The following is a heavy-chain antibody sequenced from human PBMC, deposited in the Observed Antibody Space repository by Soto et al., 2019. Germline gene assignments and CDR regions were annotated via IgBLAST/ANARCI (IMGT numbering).Heavy chain of an antibody. D-gene: IGHD4-17*01. CDR2: INHSGST. CDR1: GGSFSGYY. CDR3: ARGLSYGGNSDAFDI. J-gene: IGHJ3*02. Sequence: SETLSLTCAVYGGSFSGYYWSWIRQPPGKGLEWIGEINHSGSTNYNPSLKSRVTISVDTSKNQFSLKLSSVTAADTAVYYCARGLSYGGNSDAFDIWGQGTMVT. V-gene: IGHV4-34*01.